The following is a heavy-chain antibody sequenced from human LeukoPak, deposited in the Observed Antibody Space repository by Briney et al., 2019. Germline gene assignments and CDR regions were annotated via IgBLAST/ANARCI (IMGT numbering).Heavy chain of an antibody. CDR3: ARGLSRGGATNDY. D-gene: IGHD1-26*01. V-gene: IGHV4-34*01. CDR2: INHSGST. J-gene: IGHJ4*02. CDR1: GGSFSGYY. Sequence: PSETLSLTCAVYGGSFSGYYWSWVHQPPGKGLEWIGEINHSGSTNYNPSLKSRVTISVDTSKNQFSLKLSSVTAADTAVYYCARGLSRGGATNDYWGQGTLVTVSS.